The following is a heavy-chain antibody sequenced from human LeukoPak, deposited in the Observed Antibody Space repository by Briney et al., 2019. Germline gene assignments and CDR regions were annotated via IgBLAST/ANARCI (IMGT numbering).Heavy chain of an antibody. J-gene: IGHJ4*02. D-gene: IGHD3-10*01. CDR2: IHHSGTT. CDR3: VRPHPLYGAGSFAF. CDR1: GGSIRSYF. V-gene: IGHV4-59*08. Sequence: SETLSLTCTVSGGSIRSYFWSWVWQPPGKGLEWIGHIHHSGTTTYNPSLKSRVAMSIDTSNSQFSLKVNSVTAADTAVYYCVRPHPLYGAGSFAFWGQGNLVIVSS.